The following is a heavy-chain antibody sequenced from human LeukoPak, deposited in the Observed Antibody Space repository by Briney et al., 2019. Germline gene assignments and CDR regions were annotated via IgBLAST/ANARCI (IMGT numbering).Heavy chain of an antibody. CDR2: IKEYGKEK. J-gene: IGHJ4*02. D-gene: IGHD2-15*01. CDR1: GFTFSTYW. Sequence: GGSLRLSCEASGFTFSTYWMSWVRQAPGKGLEWVANIKEYGKEKYYVDSVRGRFTISRDNAKNSLYLQMNSLRAEDTARYYCTRDVRGYSDSWGLGTLVTVSS. CDR3: TRDVRGYSDS. V-gene: IGHV3-7*03.